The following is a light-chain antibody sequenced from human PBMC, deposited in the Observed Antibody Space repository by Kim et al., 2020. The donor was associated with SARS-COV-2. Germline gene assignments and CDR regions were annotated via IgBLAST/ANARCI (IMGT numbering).Light chain of an antibody. CDR1: QSVTRK. Sequence: EIVMTQSPGTLSVSPGERATLSCRASQSVTRKLAWYQQKPGQAPRLLIYGADTRATNIPVRFSGSGSGTEFTLSISNLQSEDFAVYHCQQYNNWPYTFGQGTKLEI. CDR2: GAD. J-gene: IGKJ2*01. V-gene: IGKV3-15*01. CDR3: QQYNNWPYT.